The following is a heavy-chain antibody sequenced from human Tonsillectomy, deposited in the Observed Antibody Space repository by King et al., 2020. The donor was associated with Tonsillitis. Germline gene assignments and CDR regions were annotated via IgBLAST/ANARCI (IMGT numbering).Heavy chain of an antibody. CDR1: GFTFSSYA. J-gene: IGHJ2*01. D-gene: IGHD2-2*01. CDR2: IYSGGSST. V-gene: IGHV3-23*03. Sequence: VQLVESGGGLVQPGGSLRLSCAASGFTFSSYAMSWVRQAPWKGLEWVSVIYSGGSSTYYADSVKGRFTISRDNSKNTLYLQMNSLRAEDTAVYYCAKDRYIVLVPAAIPGYFDLWGRGTLVTVSS. CDR3: AKDRYIVLVPAAIPGYFDL.